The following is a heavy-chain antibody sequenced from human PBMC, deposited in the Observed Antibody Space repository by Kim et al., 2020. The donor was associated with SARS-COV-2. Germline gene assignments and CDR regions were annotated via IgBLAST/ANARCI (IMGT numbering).Heavy chain of an antibody. CDR2: ISWNSSSI. J-gene: IGHJ4*02. Sequence: GGSLRLSCAASGFTFDDYAMHWVRQAPGKGLEWVSGISWNSSSIGYADSVKGRFTISRDNAKNSLYLQMNSLRAEDTALYYCAKGRAAAGTLGRATKLYYFDYWGQGTLVTVSS. D-gene: IGHD6-13*01. CDR3: AKGRAAAGTLGRATKLYYFDY. CDR1: GFTFDDYA. V-gene: IGHV3-9*01.